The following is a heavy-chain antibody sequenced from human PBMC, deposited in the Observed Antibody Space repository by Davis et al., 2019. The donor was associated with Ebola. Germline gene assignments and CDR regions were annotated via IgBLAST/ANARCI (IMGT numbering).Heavy chain of an antibody. V-gene: IGHV1-69*13. CDR3: ARDFDGGNYYFDY. D-gene: IGHD3-9*01. J-gene: IGHJ4*02. CDR2: IIPIFDTP. Sequence: SVKVSCKTSGGSFSSHPSSWVRQAPRQGLEWMGGIIPIFDTPHYAQKFQGRITITADASTSTAYMELSSLRSEDTATYFCARDFDGGNYYFDYWSPGTPVTVSS. CDR1: GGSFSSHP.